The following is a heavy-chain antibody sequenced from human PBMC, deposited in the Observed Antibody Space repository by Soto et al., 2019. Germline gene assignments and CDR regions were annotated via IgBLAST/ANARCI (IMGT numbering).Heavy chain of an antibody. CDR2: IGPSDSQA. Sequence: EALKISCEGCGWRFAGYWITWVRQKTGKGLDWMGRIGPSDSQAYDSASFRGXVXXXXXXXXXXXLXXXXXXRASDTAMYYCARQIYDSDTGPNFQYYFDSWGQGTPVTVSSGKKKGFGDPVLTCALYGGSGSYYTDNWFDPWGQGTLVTVSS. V-gene: IGHV5-10-1*01. D-gene: IGHD3-22*01. J-gene: IGHJ5*02. CDR1: GWRFAGYW. CDR3: ARQIYDSDTGPNFQYYFDSWGQGTPVTVSSGKKKGFGDPVLTCALYGGSGSYYTDNWFDP.